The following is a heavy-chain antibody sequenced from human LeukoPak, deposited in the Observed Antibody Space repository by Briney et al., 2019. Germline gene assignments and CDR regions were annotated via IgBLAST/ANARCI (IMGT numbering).Heavy chain of an antibody. Sequence: GGSLRLSCAASGFTFSSYDMSWVRQAPGKWLEWVSASGGDGGSTYADSVKGRFTISRDNSKNTLYLQMNSLRAEDTATYYCAKALNYWYFDLWGRGNLVTVSS. CDR2: SGGDGGST. CDR3: AKALNYWYFDL. J-gene: IGHJ2*01. V-gene: IGHV3-23*01. CDR1: GFTFSSYD.